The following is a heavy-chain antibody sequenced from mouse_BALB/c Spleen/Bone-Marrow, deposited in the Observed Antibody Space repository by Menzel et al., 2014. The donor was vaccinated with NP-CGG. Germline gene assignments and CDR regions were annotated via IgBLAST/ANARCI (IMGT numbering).Heavy chain of an antibody. D-gene: IGHD1-1*01. Sequence: QVQLQQSGAELVRPGASVKLSCKASGYTFTSYWINWVKQRPGQCLEWIGNIYPSDSYTNYNQKFKDKATLTVDKSSSTAYMQLSSPTSEDSAVYYCTRSYGSSYEYYFDYWGQGTTLTVSS. CDR1: GYTFTSYW. V-gene: IGHV1-69*02. CDR2: IYPSDSYT. J-gene: IGHJ2*01. CDR3: TRSYGSSYEYYFDY.